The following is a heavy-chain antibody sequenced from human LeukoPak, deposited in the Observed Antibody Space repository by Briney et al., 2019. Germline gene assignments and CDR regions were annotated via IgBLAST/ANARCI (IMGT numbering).Heavy chain of an antibody. CDR2: INHSGST. V-gene: IGHV4-34*01. CDR1: GGSFSGYY. Sequence: SETLSLTCAVYGGSFSGYYWSWIRQPPGKGLEWIGEINHSGSTNYNPSLKSRVTISVDTSKNQFSLKLSSVTAADTAVYYCASDDYGDPAEPGGVSRYYYGMDVWGQGTTVTVSS. D-gene: IGHD4-17*01. CDR3: ASDDYGDPAEPGGVSRYYYGMDV. J-gene: IGHJ6*02.